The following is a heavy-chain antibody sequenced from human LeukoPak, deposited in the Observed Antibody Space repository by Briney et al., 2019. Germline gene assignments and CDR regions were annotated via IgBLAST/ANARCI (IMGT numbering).Heavy chain of an antibody. V-gene: IGHV4-59*01. CDR2: IYYSGST. D-gene: IGHD1-1*01. J-gene: IGHJ4*02. Sequence: SETLSLTCTVSGGSISPYYWSWIRQPPGKGLEWIAYIYYSGSTNYNPSLRSRLTISVDTSRNQFSLKLSSVTAADTAVYYCARVGVLRPFDYWGQGTLVTVSS. CDR1: GGSISPYY. CDR3: ARVGVLRPFDY.